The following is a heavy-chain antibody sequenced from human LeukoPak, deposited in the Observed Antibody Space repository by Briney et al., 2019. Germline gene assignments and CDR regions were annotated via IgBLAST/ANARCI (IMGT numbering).Heavy chain of an antibody. V-gene: IGHV3-21*01. CDR2: ISSSSYI. Sequence: GGSLRLSCAASGFTFSTYSMNWVRQAPGMGLEWVSSISSSSYIYYADSVKGRFTISRDNAKNSLYLQMNSLRAEDTAVYYCARDLYGAYSFADWGQRALVTVSS. D-gene: IGHD4-17*01. CDR3: ARDLYGAYSFAD. J-gene: IGHJ4*02. CDR1: GFTFSTYS.